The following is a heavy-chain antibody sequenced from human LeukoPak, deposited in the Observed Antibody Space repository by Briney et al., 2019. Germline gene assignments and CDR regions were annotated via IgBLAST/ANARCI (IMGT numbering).Heavy chain of an antibody. CDR1: GFTFSSYG. CDR2: IWYDGSNK. J-gene: IGHJ4*02. D-gene: IGHD3-22*01. Sequence: GGSLRLSCAASGFTFSSYGMHWVRQAPGKGLEWVAVIWYDGSNKYYADSVKGRFTISRDNSKNTLYLQMNSLRAEDTAVYYCARGYYDSSGYYEYYFDYWGQGTLVTVSS. V-gene: IGHV3-33*01. CDR3: ARGYYDSSGYYEYYFDY.